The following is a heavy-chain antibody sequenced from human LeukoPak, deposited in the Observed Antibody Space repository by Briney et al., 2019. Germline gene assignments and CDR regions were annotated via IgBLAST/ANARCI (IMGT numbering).Heavy chain of an antibody. J-gene: IGHJ4*02. CDR1: GGAVSSGRYY. V-gene: IGHV4-61*01. D-gene: IGHD3/OR15-3a*01. CDR2: IYYRGST. CDR3: AMWAGYYTSFAE. Sequence: PETLSLTCTVSGGAVSSGRYYWSWIRHPPGKRLGWIAYIYYRGSTNYDPSIKRRVTISVGTSMSQFSLRLCSVAAADTAVYYCAMWAGYYTSFAEWGQGRLVTVSS.